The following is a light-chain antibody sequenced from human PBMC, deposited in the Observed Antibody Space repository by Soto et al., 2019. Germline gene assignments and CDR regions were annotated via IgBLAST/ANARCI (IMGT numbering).Light chain of an antibody. Sequence: DIVWTQSPGTLSVSPGERCTVSCRGSQTVSSGFLAWYQQKVGQAPRLLIYGAYTRATGIPDRFSGSGSGTDFTLTIDRLEPEDFAVYYCHQYYSSPTTVGGGTKVEIK. CDR2: GAY. CDR3: HQYYSSPTT. J-gene: IGKJ4*01. CDR1: QTVSSGF. V-gene: IGKV3-20*01.